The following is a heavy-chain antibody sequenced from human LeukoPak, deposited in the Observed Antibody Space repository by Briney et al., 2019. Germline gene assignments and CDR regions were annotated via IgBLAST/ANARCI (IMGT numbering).Heavy chain of an antibody. D-gene: IGHD3-16*01. CDR3: ARRAGGLARNNWFDP. CDR2: IYSGGST. CDR1: GFTVSSNY. J-gene: IGHJ5*02. Sequence: GGSLRLSCAASGFTVSSNYMSWVRQAPGKGLEWVSFIYSGGSTYYADSVRGRFTISRDNSKNTLYLQMNGLRAEDTAVYYCARRAGGLARNNWFDPWGQGTLVTVSS. V-gene: IGHV3-66*01.